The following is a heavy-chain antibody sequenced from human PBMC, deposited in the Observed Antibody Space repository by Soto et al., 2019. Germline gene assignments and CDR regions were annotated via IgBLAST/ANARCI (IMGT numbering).Heavy chain of an antibody. CDR2: IDPSDSYI. J-gene: IGHJ6*02. Sequence: GEPLKIPSKGSEYNCPSYGSHRVRKKPGKGLEWMGKIDPSDSYINYSPSFQGHVTFSADKSISTAYLQWSSLKASDSAIYYCVRFLRKYYYDMDVWGQGTTVTVSS. CDR3: VRFLRKYYYDMDV. V-gene: IGHV5-10-1*01. CDR1: EYNCPSYG.